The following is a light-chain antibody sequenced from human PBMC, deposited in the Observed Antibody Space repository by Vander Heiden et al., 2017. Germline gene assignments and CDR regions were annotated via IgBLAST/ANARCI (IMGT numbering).Light chain of an antibody. CDR1: QNISTY. CDR3: QQSYTTPLT. J-gene: IGKJ4*01. CDR2: CAS. V-gene: IGKV1-39*01. Sequence: SQITQSPCSLSESVGDRVTITCRASQNISTYLNWYQQKPGKAPNLLIYCASSLQSGVPSRFSGSGSATDFTLTIGSMQPEDFSTYYCQQSYTTPLTFGGGTKVDIK.